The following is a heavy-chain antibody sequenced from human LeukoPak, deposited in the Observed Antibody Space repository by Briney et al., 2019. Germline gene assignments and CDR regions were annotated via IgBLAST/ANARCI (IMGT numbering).Heavy chain of an antibody. CDR1: GYTFTSYY. V-gene: IGHV1-46*01. CDR2: INPSGGST. J-gene: IGHJ4*02. D-gene: IGHD6-13*01. CDR3: ARELPGPPPPPLIAAAGLDY. Sequence: ASVKVSRKASGYTFTSYYMHWVRQAPGQGLEWMGIINPSGGSTSYAQKFQGRVTMTRDTSTSTVYMELSSLRSEDTAVYYCARELPGPPPPPLIAAAGLDYWGQGTLVTVSS.